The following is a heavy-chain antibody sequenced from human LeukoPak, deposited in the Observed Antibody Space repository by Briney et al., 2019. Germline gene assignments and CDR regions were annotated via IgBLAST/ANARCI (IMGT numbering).Heavy chain of an antibody. J-gene: IGHJ4*02. V-gene: IGHV3-7*01. Sequence: PGGSLRLSCAASGFTFSRYWMSWVRQAPGKGLEWVANIKQDGSEKYYVDSVKGRSTISRDNAKNSLYLQMNSLRAEDTAVYYCASGGWRGDDWGQGTLVTVSS. CDR2: IKQDGSEK. D-gene: IGHD6-19*01. CDR3: ASGGWRGDD. CDR1: GFTFSRYW.